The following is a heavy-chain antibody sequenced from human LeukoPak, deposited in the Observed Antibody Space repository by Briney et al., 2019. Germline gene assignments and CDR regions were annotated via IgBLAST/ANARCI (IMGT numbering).Heavy chain of an antibody. V-gene: IGHV3-7*01. CDR1: GFTFTTYW. Sequence: GGSLRLSCAASGFTFTTYWLSWVRQAPGKGLEWVANIKPDGSDKYYVDSVKGRFTISRDNAKNSLYLQMNSLGAEDTAVYYCASLSSIVATYWGQGTLVTVSS. CDR2: IKPDGSDK. D-gene: IGHD5-12*01. CDR3: ASLSSIVATY. J-gene: IGHJ4*02.